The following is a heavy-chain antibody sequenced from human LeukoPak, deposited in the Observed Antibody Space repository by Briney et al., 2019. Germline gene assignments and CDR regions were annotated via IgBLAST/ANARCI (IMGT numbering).Heavy chain of an antibody. V-gene: IGHV3-23*01. CDR3: ARGPHCGGDCYQQYYLDY. CDR1: GFTFRSIG. CDR2: ITSGDDR. Sequence: GGSLRLSCAASGFTFRSIGLSWVRQAPGKGLEWVSTITSGDDRFYADSVKGRFTISRDNSKNTLYLQMNTLRAEDTAVYYCARGPHCGGDCYQQYYLDYWGQGTLVTVSS. D-gene: IGHD2-21*02. J-gene: IGHJ4*02.